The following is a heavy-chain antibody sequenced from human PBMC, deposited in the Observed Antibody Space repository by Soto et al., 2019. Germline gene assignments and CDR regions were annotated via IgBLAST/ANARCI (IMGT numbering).Heavy chain of an antibody. CDR3: AKYTAGFDA. Sequence: EEQLLESGGGLIQPGGSLRLYCAASGFTFRKYAMSWVRQAPGKGLERVSSISGSGDATFYADSVKGRFTISRDHSRNTLYLQMNSMRAEDTAIYYCAKYTAGFDAWGQGTLVTVSS. J-gene: IGHJ5*02. V-gene: IGHV3-23*01. CDR2: ISGSGDAT. CDR1: GFTFRKYA.